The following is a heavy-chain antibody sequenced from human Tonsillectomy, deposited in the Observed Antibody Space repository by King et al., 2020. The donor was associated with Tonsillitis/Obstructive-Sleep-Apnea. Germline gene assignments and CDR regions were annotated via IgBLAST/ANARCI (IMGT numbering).Heavy chain of an antibody. V-gene: IGHV3-23*04. CDR1: GFTFSSYA. Sequence: VQLVESGGGLVQPGGSLRLSCAASGFTFSSYAMSWVRQAPGKGLEWVATISDTGGATYNADSVKGRLTISRDNSKNTLYLQVNSLRVDDTAVYYCANRADGSETYYALDYWGQGTLVTVSS. CDR3: ANRADGSETYYALDY. J-gene: IGHJ4*02. D-gene: IGHD3-10*01. CDR2: ISDTGGAT.